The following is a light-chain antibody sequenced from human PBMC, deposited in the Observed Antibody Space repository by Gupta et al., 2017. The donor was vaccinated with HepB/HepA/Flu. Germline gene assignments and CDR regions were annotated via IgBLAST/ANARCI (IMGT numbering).Light chain of an antibody. CDR1: QSLLQSNGNNY. V-gene: IGKV2-28*01. Sequence: DIVMPQSPLSLPVTPGESASISCRSSQSLLQSNGNNYLDWYLQKPEQSPQLLIYLGSTRASGVPDRFGGSGSGTDFTLKISRVEAEDVGVYDCKQDIQTVTFGQGTRLDIK. J-gene: IGKJ5*01. CDR2: LGS. CDR3: KQDIQTVT.